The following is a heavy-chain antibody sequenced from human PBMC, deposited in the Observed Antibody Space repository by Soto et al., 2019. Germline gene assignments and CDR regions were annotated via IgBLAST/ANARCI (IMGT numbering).Heavy chain of an antibody. V-gene: IGHV4-59*01. J-gene: IGHJ5*02. D-gene: IGHD3-10*01. CDR1: GGSISSYY. CDR2: IYYSGST. CDR3: ARDRDYYGSGSSNWFDP. Sequence: QVQLQESGPGLVKPSETLSLTCTVSGGSISSYYWSWIRQPPGKGLEWIGYIYYSGSTNYNPSLKSRVPISVDTSKRQFSLKLSSVTAADTAVYYCARDRDYYGSGSSNWFDPWGQGTLVTVSS.